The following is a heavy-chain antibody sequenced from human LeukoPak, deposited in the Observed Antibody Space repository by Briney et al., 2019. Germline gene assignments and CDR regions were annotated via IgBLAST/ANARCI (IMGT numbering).Heavy chain of an antibody. Sequence: PGGSLRLSCAASGFTFSSYAMHWVRQAPGKGLEWVAVIWYDGSDKYYADSVKGRFTISRDNSKNTLYLQMNSLRAEDTAVYYCAKIPEIYSSGWYYFDHWGQGTLVTVSS. CDR1: GFTFSSYA. D-gene: IGHD6-19*01. V-gene: IGHV3-33*06. CDR2: IWYDGSDK. CDR3: AKIPEIYSSGWYYFDH. J-gene: IGHJ4*02.